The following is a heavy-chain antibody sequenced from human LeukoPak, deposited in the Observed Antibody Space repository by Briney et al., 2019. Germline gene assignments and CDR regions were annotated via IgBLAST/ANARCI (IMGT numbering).Heavy chain of an antibody. J-gene: IGHJ4*02. CDR2: ISSSGSTI. CDR1: GFTFSDYY. V-gene: IGHV3-11*01. CDR3: ARAITFGGVIVIVEYFDY. D-gene: IGHD3-16*02. Sequence: GGSLRLSCAASGFTFSDYYMSWIRQAPGKGLEWVSYISSSGSTIYYADSVKGRFTISRDNAKNSLYLQMNSLRAEDTAVYYCARAITFGGVIVIVEYFDYWGQGTLSPSPQ.